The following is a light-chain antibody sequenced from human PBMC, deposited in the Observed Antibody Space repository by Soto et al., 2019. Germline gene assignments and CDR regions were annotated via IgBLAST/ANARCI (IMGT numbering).Light chain of an antibody. Sequence: QSALTQPASVSGSPGQSITISCTGTSSDVGSYNLVSWYQQHPGKAPKLMIYEGSKRPSGVSNPFSGSKSGNTASLTISGLQAEDEADYYCCSYAGSSTYVFGTGTELTVL. CDR2: EGS. CDR1: SSDVGSYNL. V-gene: IGLV2-23*01. J-gene: IGLJ1*01. CDR3: CSYAGSSTYV.